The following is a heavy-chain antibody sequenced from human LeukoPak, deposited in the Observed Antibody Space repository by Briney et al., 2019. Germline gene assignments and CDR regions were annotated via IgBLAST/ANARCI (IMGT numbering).Heavy chain of an antibody. J-gene: IGHJ5*02. V-gene: IGHV3-21*01. CDR1: GFTFSSYS. Sequence: GGSLRLSCAASGFTFSSYSMNWVRQAPGKGLEWVSSISSSSSYIYYADSVKGRFTISRDNAKNSLYLQMNSLRAEDTAVYYCAGDPRGPNWFDPWGQGTLVTVSS. D-gene: IGHD3-10*01. CDR2: ISSSSSYI. CDR3: AGDPRGPNWFDP.